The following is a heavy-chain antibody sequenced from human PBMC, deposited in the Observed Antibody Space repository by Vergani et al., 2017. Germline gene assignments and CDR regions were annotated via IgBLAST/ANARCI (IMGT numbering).Heavy chain of an antibody. CDR1: GYSISSGYY. Sequence: QVQLQESGPGLVKPSETLSLTCTVSGYSISSGYYWGWIRQPPGKGLGWIGNIYHSGSTYYNPSLKSRVTLSVDTSKNQFSLKLSSVTAADTAVYYCARGAETASEWFDPWGQGTLVTVSS. D-gene: IGHD5-18*01. J-gene: IGHJ5*02. CDR3: ARGAETASEWFDP. V-gene: IGHV4-38-2*02. CDR2: IYHSGST.